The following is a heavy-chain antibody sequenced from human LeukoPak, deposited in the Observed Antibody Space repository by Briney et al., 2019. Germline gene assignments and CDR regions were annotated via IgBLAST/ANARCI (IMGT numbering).Heavy chain of an antibody. Sequence: ASVKVSCKASGYTFTSYDINWVRQATGQGLEWMGWMNPNSGNTGYAQKFQGRVTMTRNTSISTAYMEPSSLRSEDTAVYYCARVRGSGWPFRDYYYYYMDVWGKGTTVTVSS. CDR2: MNPNSGNT. V-gene: IGHV1-8*01. J-gene: IGHJ6*03. D-gene: IGHD6-19*01. CDR3: ARVRGSGWPFRDYYYYYMDV. CDR1: GYTFTSYD.